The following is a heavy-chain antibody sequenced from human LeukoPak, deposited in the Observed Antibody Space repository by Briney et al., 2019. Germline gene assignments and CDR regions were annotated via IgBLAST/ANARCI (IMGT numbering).Heavy chain of an antibody. CDR2: MNPNSGNT. D-gene: IGHD1-1*01. J-gene: IGHJ4*02. CDR1: GYTFTSYD. Sequence: GASVKVSCKASGYTFTSYDINWVRQAAGQGLEWMGWMNPNSGNTGYAQKFQGRVTMTRNTSISTAYMELSSLRSEDTAVYYCARISGTTGRSVDHVGYWGQGTLVTVSS. V-gene: IGHV1-8*01. CDR3: ARISGTTGRSVDHVGY.